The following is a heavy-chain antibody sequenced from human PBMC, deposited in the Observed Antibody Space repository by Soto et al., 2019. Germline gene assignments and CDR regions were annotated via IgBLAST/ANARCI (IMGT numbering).Heavy chain of an antibody. CDR2: IYYTGSA. Sequence: PSETLSLTCTVASGSISSSNYYWGWIRQPPGKGLEWIGSIYYTGSAYHNPSLKSRVTISVDTSKNQFSLKLSSVTAADTAVYYCARNLVVAATWGLNWFDPWGQGTLVTVSS. D-gene: IGHD2-15*01. CDR3: ARNLVVAATWGLNWFDP. CDR1: SGSISSSNYY. J-gene: IGHJ5*02. V-gene: IGHV4-39*01.